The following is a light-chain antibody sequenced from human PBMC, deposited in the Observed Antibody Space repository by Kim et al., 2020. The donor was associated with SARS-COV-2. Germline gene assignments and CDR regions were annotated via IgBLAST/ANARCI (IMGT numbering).Light chain of an antibody. CDR1: SSNIGSNT. CDR2: SNN. CDR3: AAWDDSLNVV. J-gene: IGLJ3*02. Sequence: PGQRVTISCSGSSSNIGSNTVTWYQQLPGTAPKLLIYSNNQRPSGVPDRFSGSKSGTSASLAISGLQSEDEADYYCAAWDDSLNVVFGGGTKVTVL. V-gene: IGLV1-44*01.